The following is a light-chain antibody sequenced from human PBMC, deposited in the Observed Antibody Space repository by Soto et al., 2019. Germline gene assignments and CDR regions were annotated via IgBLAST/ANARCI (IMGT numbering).Light chain of an antibody. CDR3: QQLNNYPRT. J-gene: IGKJ1*01. CDR2: AAS. Sequence: DIQLTQSPSFLSASVGDRVTITCRASQGISSYLAWYQQKPGKAPKLLISAASTLQSGVPSRFSGSGSGTEFTLTIISLQPEYFATYYCQQLNNYPRTFGQGTKVDIK. CDR1: QGISSY. V-gene: IGKV1-9*01.